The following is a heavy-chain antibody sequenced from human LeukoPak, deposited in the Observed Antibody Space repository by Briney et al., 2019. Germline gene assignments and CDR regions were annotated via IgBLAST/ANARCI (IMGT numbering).Heavy chain of an antibody. Sequence: GGSLTLSCGASGFTFNSYSMNWVRQAPGKGLEWVSYISSSTSRIYYAHSVKGRFTISRDSARRSLFLQMNSLRDEDTAVYCCARGIHGAFDYWGQGTLVTVSS. V-gene: IGHV3-48*02. D-gene: IGHD3-10*01. CDR2: ISSSTSRI. CDR1: GFTFNSYS. J-gene: IGHJ4*02. CDR3: ARGIHGAFDY.